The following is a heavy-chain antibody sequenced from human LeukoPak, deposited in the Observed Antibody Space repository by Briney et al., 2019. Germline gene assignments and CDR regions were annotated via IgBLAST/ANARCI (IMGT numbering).Heavy chain of an antibody. CDR1: GYTFTDFG. Sequence: GASVKVSCKTSGYTFTDFGINWVRHAPGQGLEWLGWITPYNGNTNHLQNLQGRITMTTVTSTSTAYLELRSLTSDDTAVYYCTRDLGQVVAGTAFDMWGQGTMVIVSS. V-gene: IGHV1-18*01. D-gene: IGHD6-19*01. J-gene: IGHJ3*02. CDR2: ITPYNGNT. CDR3: TRDLGQVVAGTAFDM.